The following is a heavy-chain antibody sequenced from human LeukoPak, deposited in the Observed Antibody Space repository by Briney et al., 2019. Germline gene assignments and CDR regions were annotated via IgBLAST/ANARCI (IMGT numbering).Heavy chain of an antibody. V-gene: IGHV1-2*02. CDR1: GYTFTGYY. D-gene: IGHD6-19*01. CDR3: ARHAGQWQAYFDH. CDR2: INPNSGGT. J-gene: IGHJ4*02. Sequence: ASVKVSCKASGYTFTGYYMHWVRQAPGQGLEWMGWINPNSGGTNYAQKFQGRVTMTRDTSISTAYMELSRLRSDDTAVYYCARHAGQWQAYFDHWGQGTLLTVSS.